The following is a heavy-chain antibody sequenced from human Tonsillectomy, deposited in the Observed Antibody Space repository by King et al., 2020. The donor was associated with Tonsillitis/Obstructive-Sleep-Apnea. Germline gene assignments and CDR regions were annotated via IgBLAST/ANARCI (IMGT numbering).Heavy chain of an antibody. D-gene: IGHD1-7*01. CDR3: TRDLAELQPSFGY. V-gene: IGHV3-49*05. CDR1: GFTFGDFV. J-gene: IGHJ4*02. Sequence: VQLVQSGGGLVKPGRSLRLSCTASGFTFGDFVMSWFRQAPGKGLEWVAFIRSKAYGGTTEYAASVKGRFTISRDDSKRIAYLQRNSLKTEETAVSYCTRDLAELQPSFGYWGQGTLVTVSS. CDR2: IRSKAYGGTT.